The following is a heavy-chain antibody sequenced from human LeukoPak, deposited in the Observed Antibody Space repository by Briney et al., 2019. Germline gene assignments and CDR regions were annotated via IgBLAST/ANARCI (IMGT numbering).Heavy chain of an antibody. CDR1: GFTFSSYS. D-gene: IGHD1-26*01. J-gene: IGHJ3*02. V-gene: IGHV3-21*01. CDR3: ARGGGSGSYGAFDI. Sequence: PGGSLRLSCAASGFTFSSYSMNWVRQAPGKGLEWVSSISSSSSYIYYADSVKGRFTISRDNAKNSLYLQMNSLRAEDTAVYYCARGGGSGSYGAFDIWGQGTMVTVSS. CDR2: ISSSSSYI.